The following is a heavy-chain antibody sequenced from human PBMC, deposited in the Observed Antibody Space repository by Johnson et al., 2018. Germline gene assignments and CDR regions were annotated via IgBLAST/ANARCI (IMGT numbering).Heavy chain of an antibody. J-gene: IGHJ3*02. CDR2: IYYTGST. Sequence: QVQLQESGPGLVKXSETXSLXCTVSGGSISSYYWSWIRQPPGKGLEWIGYIYYTGSTNYNPSLKSRVTLSLDTSKNQFSLKLSSVTAADTAVYYCARLEGAFDIWGQGTMVTVSS. V-gene: IGHV4-59*01. CDR1: GGSISSYY. CDR3: ARLEGAFDI.